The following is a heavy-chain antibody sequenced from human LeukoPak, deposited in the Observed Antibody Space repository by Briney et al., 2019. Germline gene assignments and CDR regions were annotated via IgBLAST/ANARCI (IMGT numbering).Heavy chain of an antibody. Sequence: GGSLGLSCAASGFSLSRYDMHWVRQAPGKGLEWVAFIQYDGHDYYYADSVRGRFTISRDNSKNILSLQMNSLRAEDTAVYYCAREMTTPDDAFDIWGQGTMVTVSS. CDR1: GFSLSRYD. J-gene: IGHJ3*02. V-gene: IGHV3-30*02. CDR3: AREMTTPDDAFDI. D-gene: IGHD4-11*01. CDR2: IQYDGHDY.